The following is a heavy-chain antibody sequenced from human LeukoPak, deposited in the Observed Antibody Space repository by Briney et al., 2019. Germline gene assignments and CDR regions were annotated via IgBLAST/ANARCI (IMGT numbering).Heavy chain of an antibody. CDR2: IYYSGST. J-gene: IGHJ4*02. V-gene: IGHV4-39*07. CDR3: ARRAKVGSSWFPFDY. D-gene: IGHD6-13*01. Sequence: PSETLSLTCTVSGGSISSYYWSWIRQPPGKGLEWIGSIYYSGSTYYNPSLKSRVTISVDTSKNQFSLKLSSVTAADTAVYYYARRAKVGSSWFPFDYWGQGTLVTVSS. CDR1: GGSISSYY.